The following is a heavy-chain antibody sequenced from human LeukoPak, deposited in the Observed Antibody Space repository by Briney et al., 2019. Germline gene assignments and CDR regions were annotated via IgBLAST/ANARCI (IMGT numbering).Heavy chain of an antibody. V-gene: IGHV4-34*01. CDR1: GGSFSGYY. CDR2: INHSGST. Sequence: SETLSLTCAVYGGSFSGYYWSWIRQRPGKGPEWIGEINHSGSTNYNPSLKSRVTISVDTSKNQLSLKLSSVTAADTAVYYCAREGHSSGGGDYWGQGTLVTVSS. D-gene: IGHD2-15*01. J-gene: IGHJ4*02. CDR3: AREGHSSGGGDY.